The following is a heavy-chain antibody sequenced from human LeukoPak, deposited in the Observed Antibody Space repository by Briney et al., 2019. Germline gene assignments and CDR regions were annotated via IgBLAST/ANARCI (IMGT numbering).Heavy chain of an antibody. D-gene: IGHD1-14*01. CDR1: GFTFSSYS. J-gene: IGHJ4*02. Sequence: PGGSLRLSCAASGFTFSSYSMSWVRQAPGKGLEWVSVISSSSSSIYYADSVKGRFTISRDNAKNALYLQMNSLRAEDTAVYYCARSEVGFPFDYWGQGTLVTVSS. V-gene: IGHV3-21*06. CDR3: ARSEVGFPFDY. CDR2: ISSSSSSI.